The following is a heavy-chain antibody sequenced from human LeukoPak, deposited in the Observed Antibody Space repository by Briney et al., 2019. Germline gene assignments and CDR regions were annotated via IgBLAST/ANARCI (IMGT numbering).Heavy chain of an antibody. CDR3: AREGYHNSRGSQSWYTAA. D-gene: IGHD2/OR15-2a*01. CDR1: GFTFSNYA. CDR2: VSGGGSST. V-gene: IGHV3-23*01. Sequence: GGSLRLSCVASGFTFSNYAMNWVRQAPGKGLEWVSGVSGGGSSTYYADSVKGRFTISRDNSKNMLYLQMNSLRAEDTAVYFCAREGYHNSRGSQSWYTAAWGQGTLVIVSS. J-gene: IGHJ5*02.